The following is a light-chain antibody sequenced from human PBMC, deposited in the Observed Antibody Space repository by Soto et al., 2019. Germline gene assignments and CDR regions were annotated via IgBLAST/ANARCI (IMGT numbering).Light chain of an antibody. CDR3: SSYTSSSTLVV. Sequence: QSALTQPASVSGSPGQSITISCTGTSREVGGYNYVSWYQQHPGKAPKLMIYEVSNRPSGVSNRFSGSKSGNTASLTISGLQAEDEADYYCSSYTSSSTLVVFGGGTKVTVL. J-gene: IGLJ2*01. V-gene: IGLV2-14*01. CDR2: EVS. CDR1: SREVGGYNY.